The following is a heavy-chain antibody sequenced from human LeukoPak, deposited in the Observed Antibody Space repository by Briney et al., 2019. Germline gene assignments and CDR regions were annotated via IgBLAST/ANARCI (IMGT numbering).Heavy chain of an antibody. CDR3: ARDQEPARYCSSTSCSGLYGMDV. J-gene: IGHJ6*02. Sequence: ASVKVSCKASGYTFTGYYMHWVRQAPGQGLEWMGWINPNSGGTNYAQKFQGRVTMTRDTSISTAYMELSSLRSEDTAVYYCARDQEPARYCSSTSCSGLYGMDVWGQGTTVTVSS. D-gene: IGHD2-2*01. V-gene: IGHV1-2*02. CDR2: INPNSGGT. CDR1: GYTFTGYY.